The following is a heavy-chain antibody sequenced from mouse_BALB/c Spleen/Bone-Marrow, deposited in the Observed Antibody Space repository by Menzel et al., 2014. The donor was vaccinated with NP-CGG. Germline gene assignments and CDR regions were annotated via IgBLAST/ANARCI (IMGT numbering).Heavy chain of an antibody. CDR1: GFTFXSFG. CDR2: ISSGASTI. D-gene: IGHD2-3*01. Sequence: EVMLVESGGGLVQPGGSQKLSCAASGFTFXSFGMHWVRQAPERGLEWVAYISSGASTIYYADTVKGRFTISRDNLKNTLFLQMTSLRSEDTAIYYCARDDGYYIRNAMDYWGQGTSVTVSS. V-gene: IGHV5-17*02. J-gene: IGHJ4*01. CDR3: ARDDGYYIRNAMDY.